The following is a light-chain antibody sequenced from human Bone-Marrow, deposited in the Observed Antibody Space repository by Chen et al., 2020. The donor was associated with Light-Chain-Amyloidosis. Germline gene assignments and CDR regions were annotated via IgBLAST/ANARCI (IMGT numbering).Light chain of an antibody. V-gene: IGKV3-11*01. CDR3: QQRSNWPIA. CDR2: DAS. CDR1: QSVNNY. Sequence: EIVLTQSPATLSLSPGERGTLSCRARQSVNNYLAWYQQKPGQAPRLLIYDASNRATGIPTRFGGSGSGTGFTLTISRLEPEDFAVYYCQQRSNWPIACGQGTRLGIQ. J-gene: IGKJ5*01.